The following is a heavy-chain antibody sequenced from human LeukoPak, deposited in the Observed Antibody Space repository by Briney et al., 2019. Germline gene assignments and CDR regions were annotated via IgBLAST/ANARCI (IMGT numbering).Heavy chain of an antibody. V-gene: IGHV1-69*13. D-gene: IGHD5-18*01. CDR1: GGTFSSYA. Sequence: SVKVSCKVSGGTFSSYAISWVRQTPGQGLEWMGGIIPIFGTANYAQKFQGRVTITADESTSTAYMELSSLRSEDTAVYYCARSEGGYSYGHPCWGQGTLVTVSS. CDR2: IIPIFGTA. CDR3: ARSEGGYSYGHPC. J-gene: IGHJ4*02.